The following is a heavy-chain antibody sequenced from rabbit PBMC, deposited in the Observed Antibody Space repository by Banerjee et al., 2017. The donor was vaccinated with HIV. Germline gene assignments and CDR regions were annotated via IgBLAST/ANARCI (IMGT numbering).Heavy chain of an antibody. CDR2: IDTGSSGFT. CDR1: GFSFTYIDY. CDR3: ARDTSSSFSSYGMDL. V-gene: IGHV1S40*01. J-gene: IGHJ6*01. Sequence: QSLEESGGDLVKPGASLTLTCTASGFSFTYIDYLCWVRQAPGKGLEWIACIDTGSSGFTYFATWAKGRFTCSKTSSTTVTLQMTRLTAADTATYFCARDTSSSFSSYGMDLWGQGTLVTVS. D-gene: IGHD1-1*01.